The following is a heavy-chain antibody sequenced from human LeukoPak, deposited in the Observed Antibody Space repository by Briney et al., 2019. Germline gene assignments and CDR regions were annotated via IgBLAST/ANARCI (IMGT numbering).Heavy chain of an antibody. Sequence: KPSETLSLTCTVSGGSVSSGSYYWSWIRQPPGKGLVWIGYIYYSGSTNYNPSLKSRVTISIDTSKNQFSLKLSSVTAADTAVYYCARVLSIVATVERWFDPWGQGTLVTVSS. D-gene: IGHD5-12*01. V-gene: IGHV4-61*01. CDR2: IYYSGST. J-gene: IGHJ5*02. CDR3: ARVLSIVATVERWFDP. CDR1: GGSVSSGSYY.